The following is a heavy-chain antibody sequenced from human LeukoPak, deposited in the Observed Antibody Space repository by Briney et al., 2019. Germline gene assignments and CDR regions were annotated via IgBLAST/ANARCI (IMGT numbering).Heavy chain of an antibody. CDR2: IKQDGSGK. CDR3: ATVGVVTAIPDRAAPFDY. V-gene: IGHV3-7*03. Sequence: PGGSLRLSCAASGFTFSSYWMSWVRQAPGKGLEWVANIKQDGSGKYYVDSVKGRFTISRDNAKNSLYLQMNSLRAEDTAVYYCATVGVVTAIPDRAAPFDYWAREPWSPSPQ. CDR1: GFTFSSYW. J-gene: IGHJ4*02. D-gene: IGHD2-21*02.